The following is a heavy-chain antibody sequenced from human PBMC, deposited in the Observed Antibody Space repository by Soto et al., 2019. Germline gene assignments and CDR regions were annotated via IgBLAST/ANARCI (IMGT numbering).Heavy chain of an antibody. D-gene: IGHD2-21*02. CDR2: INPHSGGT. J-gene: IGHJ4*02. V-gene: IGHV1-2*04. CDR1: GYTFTGYY. Sequence: QVQLVQSGAEVKKPGASVKVSCKASGYTFTGYYMHWVRQAPGQGLEWMGWINPHSGGTNYAQKFQGWVTMTRDTSISTAYMELSRLRSDDTAVYYCARGYRCGGDCPPLFDYWGQGTLVTVSS. CDR3: ARGYRCGGDCPPLFDY.